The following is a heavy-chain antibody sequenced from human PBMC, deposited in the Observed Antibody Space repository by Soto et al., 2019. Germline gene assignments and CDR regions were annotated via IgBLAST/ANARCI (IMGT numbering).Heavy chain of an antibody. CDR1: GGSISSGDYY. D-gene: IGHD3-10*01. V-gene: IGHV4-30-4*01. Sequence: QVQLQESGPGLVKPSQTLSLTCTVSGGSISSGDYYWSWIRQPPGKGLEWIGYIYYSGSTYYNPSLKSRVTISVDTYKNQFSLKLSSVTAADTAVYYCARDHMVRGVIIDYYYGMDVWGQGTTVTVSS. J-gene: IGHJ6*02. CDR2: IYYSGST. CDR3: ARDHMVRGVIIDYYYGMDV.